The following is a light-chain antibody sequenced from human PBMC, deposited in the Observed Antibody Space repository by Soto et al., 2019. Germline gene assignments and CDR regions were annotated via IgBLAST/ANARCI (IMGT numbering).Light chain of an antibody. J-gene: IGKJ2*01. CDR1: QSISSW. CDR2: DAS. CDR3: QQYNSYSYS. V-gene: IGKV1-5*01. Sequence: DIQMPQSPSTLSASVGDRVTITCRASQSISSWLAWYQQKPGKAPKLLIYDASSLESGVPSRFSGSGSGTEFTLTISSLQPDDFATYYCQQYNSYSYSFGQGTKLESK.